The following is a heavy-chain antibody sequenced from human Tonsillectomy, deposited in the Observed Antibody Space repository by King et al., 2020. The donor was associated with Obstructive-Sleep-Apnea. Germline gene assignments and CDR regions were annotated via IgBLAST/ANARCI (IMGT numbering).Heavy chain of an antibody. CDR2: IYYSGST. D-gene: IGHD3-22*01. V-gene: IGHV4-30-4*01. J-gene: IGHJ4*02. Sequence: VQLQESGPGLVKPSQTLSLTCTVSGGSISSGDYYWSWIRQPPGQGLEWIGYIYYSGSTSYNPSLKSRLTISADTSKNQFSLKLSSVTAADTAVYYCARSDYFDTSGYLVWGQGTLVTVSS. CDR1: GGSISSGDYY. CDR3: ARSDYFDTSGYLV.